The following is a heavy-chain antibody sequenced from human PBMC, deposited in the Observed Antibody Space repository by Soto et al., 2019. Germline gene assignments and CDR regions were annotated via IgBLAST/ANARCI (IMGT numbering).Heavy chain of an antibody. CDR2: ISGGGNT. Sequence: EVQLLEFGGHLVQPGGSLRLSCAASGFTFSNYAMTWVRRAPGKGLEWVSSISGGGNTYYADYVKGRFTISRDKSKSTLYLQMDSLRVEDTAVDYCAKGARSSSGSDGYKFDYWGQGTLVTVSS. CDR3: AKGARSSSGSDGYKFDY. D-gene: IGHD2-21*01. CDR1: GFTFSNYA. V-gene: IGHV3-23*01. J-gene: IGHJ4*02.